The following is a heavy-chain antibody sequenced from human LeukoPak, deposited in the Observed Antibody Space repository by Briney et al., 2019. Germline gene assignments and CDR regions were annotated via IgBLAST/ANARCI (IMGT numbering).Heavy chain of an antibody. D-gene: IGHD5-12*01. CDR2: IYSGGST. J-gene: IGHJ3*02. CDR1: GFTVSSNY. Sequence: GGSLRLSCAAPGFTVSSNYMRLVRQAPGKGLEWGSVIYSGGSTYYADSVKGRFTISRDNSKNTLYLQMNSLRAEDTAVYYCARDTGYSGWADAFDIWGQGTMVTVSS. CDR3: ARDTGYSGWADAFDI. V-gene: IGHV3-53*01.